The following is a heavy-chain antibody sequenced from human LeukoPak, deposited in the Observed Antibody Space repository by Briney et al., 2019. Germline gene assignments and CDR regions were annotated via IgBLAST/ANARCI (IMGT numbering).Heavy chain of an antibody. J-gene: IGHJ4*02. CDR3: ARDGEYSFGYGFDF. Sequence: GGSLRLSCAASGFSVRNLYMSWVRQAPGKGLEWLSVIYSGDRTYYADSVKGRFTVSRDTSKNTVYLQMNSLRPEDTAVYYCARDGEYSFGYGFDFWGQGTLVTVSS. V-gene: IGHV3-66*01. D-gene: IGHD5-18*01. CDR1: GFSVRNLY. CDR2: IYSGDRT.